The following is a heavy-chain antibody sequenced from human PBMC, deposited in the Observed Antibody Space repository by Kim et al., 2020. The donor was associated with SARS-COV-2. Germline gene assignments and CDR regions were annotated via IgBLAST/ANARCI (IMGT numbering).Heavy chain of an antibody. J-gene: IGHJ4*02. V-gene: IGHV1-3*01. D-gene: IGHD3-10*01. Sequence: KYSQKFQGRVTITRDTSASTAYMELSSLRSEDTAVYYCASYYGSGSSFDYWGQGTLVTVSS. CDR3: ASYYGSGSSFDY.